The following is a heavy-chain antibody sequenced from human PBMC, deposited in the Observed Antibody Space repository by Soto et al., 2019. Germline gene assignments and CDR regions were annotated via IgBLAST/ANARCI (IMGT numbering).Heavy chain of an antibody. V-gene: IGHV4-4*07. J-gene: IGHJ6*02. CDR3: ARGNCSSPNCYSFSGYYGMDV. D-gene: IGHD2-2*01. Sequence: SETLSLTCTVSGGSISSYYWGWIRQPAGKGLEWIGRIYTSGSTNDNPSLKSRVTMSLDTSKNQFSLKLTSVTAADTALYYCARGNCSSPNCYSFSGYYGMDVWGQGTTVTVSS. CDR1: GGSISSYY. CDR2: IYTSGST.